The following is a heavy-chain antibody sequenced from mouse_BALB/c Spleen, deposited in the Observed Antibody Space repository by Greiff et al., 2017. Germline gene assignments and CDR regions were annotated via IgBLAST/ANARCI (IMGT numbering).Heavy chain of an antibody. CDR2: IWSGGST. Sequence: VKLLESGPGLVQPSQSLSITCTVSGFSLTSYGVHWVRQSPGKGLEWLGVIWSGGSTDYNAAFISRLSISKDNSKSQVFFKMNSLQANDTAIYYCAREGNYGGYWYFDVWGAGTTVTVSS. V-gene: IGHV2-2*02. CDR3: AREGNYGGYWYFDV. CDR1: GFSLTSYG. J-gene: IGHJ1*01. D-gene: IGHD2-1*01.